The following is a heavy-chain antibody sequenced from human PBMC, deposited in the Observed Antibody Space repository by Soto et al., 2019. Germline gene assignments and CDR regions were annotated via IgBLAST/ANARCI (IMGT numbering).Heavy chain of an antibody. D-gene: IGHD3-10*01. CDR3: AKDRRGVMDV. V-gene: IGHV3-23*01. CDR1: GFTFSSYD. Sequence: EVQLLESGGGLVQPGGSLRLSCAGSGFTFSSYDMSWVRQAPGKGLEWVSAVSESGRSTYYAASVKGRFTISRDNSKNTLSLQMNSLRAEDTAVYYCAKDRRGVMDVWGQGTTVTVSS. CDR2: VSESGRST. J-gene: IGHJ6*01.